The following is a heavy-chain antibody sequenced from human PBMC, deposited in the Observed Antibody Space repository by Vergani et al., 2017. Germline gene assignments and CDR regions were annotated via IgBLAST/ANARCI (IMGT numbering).Heavy chain of an antibody. CDR2: INPIFGTA. Sequence: QVQLVQSGAEVKKPGSSVKVSCKASGGTFSSYAISWVRQATGQGLEWMGGINPIFGTANYAQKFQGRVTITADESTSTAYMELSSLGYEDTSVYYCARDRSLTAMGVFDYWGQGTLVTVSS. D-gene: IGHD5-18*01. CDR3: ARDRSLTAMGVFDY. V-gene: IGHV1-69*01. CDR1: GGTFSSYA. J-gene: IGHJ4*02.